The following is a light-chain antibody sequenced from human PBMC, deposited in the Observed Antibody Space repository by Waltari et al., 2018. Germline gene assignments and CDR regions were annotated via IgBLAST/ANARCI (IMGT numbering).Light chain of an antibody. CDR1: SSDVGGYNY. Sequence: QSALTQPRSVSGSPGQSVTISCTGTSSDVGGYNYVSWYQQLPGKAPQLIIYEINKRPSGVPYRFSGSTSGNTASLTISGLQAEDEADYYCCSYAGSYTFGVFGGGTKVTVL. CDR3: CSYAGSYTFGV. V-gene: IGLV2-11*01. J-gene: IGLJ2*01. CDR2: EIN.